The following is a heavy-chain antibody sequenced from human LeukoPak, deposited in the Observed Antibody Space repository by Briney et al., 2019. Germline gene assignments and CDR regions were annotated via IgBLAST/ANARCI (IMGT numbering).Heavy chain of an antibody. CDR2: INLSDGNT. V-gene: IGHV1-46*01. Sequence: ASVKVSCKASGYTFTSYDIHWVRQAPGQGLEWMGIINLSDGNTNYTQRFQGRITMTRDTSTSTVFMELSSLRSEDTALYYCARDYYGAGSPPGVWGKGTTVTVSS. CDR3: ARDYYGAGSPPGV. J-gene: IGHJ6*04. CDR1: GYTFTSYD. D-gene: IGHD3-10*01.